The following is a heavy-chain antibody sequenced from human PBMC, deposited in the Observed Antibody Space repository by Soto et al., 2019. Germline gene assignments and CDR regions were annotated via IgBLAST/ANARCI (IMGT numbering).Heavy chain of an antibody. J-gene: IGHJ3*01. CDR2: INSDGSST. Sequence: VGSLRLSCAASGFTFTNYWMQWVRQAPGKGLVRVSRINSDGSSTSHADSVKGRFTISRDNAKNTLYLQMSSLRAEDTAVYYCARPQYLPDDVFDVWGRGTVVTVSS. CDR3: ARPQYLPDDVFDV. V-gene: IGHV3-74*01. D-gene: IGHD2-2*01. CDR1: GFTFTNYW.